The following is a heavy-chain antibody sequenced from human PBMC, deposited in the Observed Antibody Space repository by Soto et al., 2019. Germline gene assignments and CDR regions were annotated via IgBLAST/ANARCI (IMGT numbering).Heavy chain of an antibody. CDR3: AKDGSWGDHYYFDN. CDR1: GFMFSSYA. D-gene: IGHD2-21*02. CDR2: ISGSGGST. J-gene: IGHJ4*02. V-gene: IGHV3-23*01. Sequence: GESLTLSCRVSGFMFSSYAMTWVRQVPGKGLEWVSSISGSGGSTYYSDSVRGRFTISRDNSKKVLYLEMNRLKGDDTAVYFCAKDGSWGDHYYFDNWGQGTLVTVSS.